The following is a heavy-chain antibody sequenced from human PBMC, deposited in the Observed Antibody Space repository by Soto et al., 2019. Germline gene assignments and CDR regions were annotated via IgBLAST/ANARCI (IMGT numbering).Heavy chain of an antibody. Sequence: EVKLVESGGGLVKPGGSLRLSCAASGFTFSSYSMNWVRQAPGKGLEWVSSISSSSSYIYYADSVKGRFTISRDNAKNSLYLQMNSLRAEDTAVYYCARVIAARGCFDYWGQGTLVTVSS. CDR1: GFTFSSYS. D-gene: IGHD6-6*01. CDR2: ISSSSSYI. J-gene: IGHJ4*02. CDR3: ARVIAARGCFDY. V-gene: IGHV3-21*01.